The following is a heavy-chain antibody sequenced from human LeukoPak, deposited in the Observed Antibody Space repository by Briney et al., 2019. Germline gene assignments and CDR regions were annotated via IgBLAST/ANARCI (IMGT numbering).Heavy chain of an antibody. CDR1: GFTFSNAW. CDR3: TTSLTGAKYGSGSYYFDY. D-gene: IGHD3-10*01. CDR2: IKSKTDGGTT. Sequence: GGSLRLSCAASGFTFSNAWMSWVRQAPGKGLEWVGRIKSKTDGGTTDYAAPVKGRFTISRDDSKNTLYLQMNSLKTEGTAVYYCTTSLTGAKYGSGSYYFDYWGQGTLVTASS. J-gene: IGHJ4*02. V-gene: IGHV3-15*01.